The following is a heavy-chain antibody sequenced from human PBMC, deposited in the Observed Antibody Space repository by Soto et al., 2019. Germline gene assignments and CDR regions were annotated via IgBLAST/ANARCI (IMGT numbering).Heavy chain of an antibody. D-gene: IGHD2-15*01. CDR3: ARPLGYCSGGSCYSGFDP. CDR1: GFTFSSYG. J-gene: IGHJ5*02. CDR2: IWYDGSNK. V-gene: IGHV3-33*01. Sequence: QVQLVESGGGVVQPGRSLRLSCAASGFTFSSYGMHWFRQAPGKGLEWVAVIWYDGSNKYYADSVKGRFTISRDNSKNTLYLQMNSLRAEDTAVYYCARPLGYCSGGSCYSGFDPWGQGTLVTVSS.